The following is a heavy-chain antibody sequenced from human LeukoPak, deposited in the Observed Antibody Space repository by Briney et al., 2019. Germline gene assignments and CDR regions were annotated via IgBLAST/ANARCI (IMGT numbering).Heavy chain of an antibody. CDR1: GFAFSSHW. Sequence: GGSLRLSCAASGFAFSSHWMHWVRQAPGKGLVWVSHVKNDGSSTNYADSVRGRFTISRDNAKNTLYLQMNSLRAEDTAVYYCARGNDYWSGYIDYWGQGALVTVPS. J-gene: IGHJ4*02. V-gene: IGHV3-74*01. D-gene: IGHD3-3*01. CDR2: VKNDGSST. CDR3: ARGNDYWSGYIDY.